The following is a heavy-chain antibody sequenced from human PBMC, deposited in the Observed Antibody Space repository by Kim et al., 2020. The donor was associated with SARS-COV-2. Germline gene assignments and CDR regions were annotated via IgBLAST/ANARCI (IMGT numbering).Heavy chain of an antibody. Sequence: SETLSLTCTVSGGSISSYDWSWIRQPPGKGLEWIGYIYYSGSTNYNPSLKSRVTISVDTSKNKFSLKLSSVTAADTAVYYCARRALGYCSSTSYKDAFDIWVQGTMFTVSS. V-gene: IGHV4-59*08. CDR3: ARRALGYCSSTSYKDAFDI. CDR2: IYYSGST. J-gene: IGHJ3*02. D-gene: IGHD2-2*01. CDR1: GGSISSYD.